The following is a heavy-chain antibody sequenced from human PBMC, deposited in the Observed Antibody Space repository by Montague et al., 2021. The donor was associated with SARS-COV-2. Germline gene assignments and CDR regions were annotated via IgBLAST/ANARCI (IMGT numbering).Heavy chain of an antibody. CDR2: IFYSGGT. Sequence: SETLSLTCTVSGGSISRSSYYWGWIRQPPGKWLEWIGNIFYSGGTYSNSSLKSRVTISVDTSKNQFSLKLSSVTAADTAVYYCARHLNYRDYGGDDYWGQGTLVTVSS. CDR3: ARHLNYRDYGGDDY. CDR1: GGSISRSSYY. V-gene: IGHV4-39*01. J-gene: IGHJ4*02. D-gene: IGHD4-17*01.